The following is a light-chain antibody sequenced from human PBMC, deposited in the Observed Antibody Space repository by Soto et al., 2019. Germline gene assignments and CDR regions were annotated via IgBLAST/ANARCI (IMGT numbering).Light chain of an antibody. CDR2: GNS. CDR1: SSNIGAGYD. V-gene: IGLV1-40*01. Sequence: QPVLTQPPSVSGAPGQRVTISCTGSSSNIGAGYDVHWYQQLPGTAPKLLIYGNSNRPSGVPDRFSGSKSGTSASLAITGLQAEDEADYYCQSYDSSLSGPNWVFGGGTKLTV. CDR3: QSYDSSLSGPNWV. J-gene: IGLJ3*02.